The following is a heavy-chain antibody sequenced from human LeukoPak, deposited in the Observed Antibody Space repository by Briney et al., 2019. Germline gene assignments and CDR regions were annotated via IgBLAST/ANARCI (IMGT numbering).Heavy chain of an antibody. D-gene: IGHD5-12*01. CDR1: GGSISSYY. J-gene: IGHJ5*02. V-gene: IGHV4-59*01. CDR2: IYYSGST. CDR3: ARGASLDWFDP. Sequence: SETLSLTRTVSGGSISSYYWSWIRQPPGKGLEWIGYIYYSGSTNYNPSLKSRVTISVDTSKNQFSLKLSSVTAADTAVYYCARGASLDWFDPWGQGTLVTVSS.